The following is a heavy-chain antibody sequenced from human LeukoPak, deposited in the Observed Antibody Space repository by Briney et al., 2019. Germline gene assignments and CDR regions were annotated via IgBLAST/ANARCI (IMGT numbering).Heavy chain of an antibody. D-gene: IGHD2-2*01. Sequence: GVPLKTSRKGAGYSITKYWIGCRRQMPEKGLEWMGIIYPGDSDSRYSPSFQGQVTISADKSISTAYLQWSSLKASDTAMHYCARPFYCSSTTCPAFDIWGQGTMVTVSS. J-gene: IGHJ3*02. CDR2: IYPGDSDS. CDR3: ARPFYCSSTTCPAFDI. V-gene: IGHV5-51*01. CDR1: GYSITKYW.